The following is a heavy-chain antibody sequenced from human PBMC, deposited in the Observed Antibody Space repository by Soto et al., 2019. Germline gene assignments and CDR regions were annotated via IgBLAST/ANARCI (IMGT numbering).Heavy chain of an antibody. D-gene: IGHD5-18*01. CDR3: ARVPLAGYSYLGYYGMDV. J-gene: IGHJ6*02. V-gene: IGHV1-2*02. CDR2: INPNSGGT. Sequence: ASVKVSCKASGYTFTGYYMHWVRQAPGQGLEWMGWINPNSGGTNYAQKFQGRVTMTRDTSISTAYMELSRLRSDDTAVYYCARVPLAGYSYLGYYGMDVWGQGTTVTVSS. CDR1: GYTFTGYY.